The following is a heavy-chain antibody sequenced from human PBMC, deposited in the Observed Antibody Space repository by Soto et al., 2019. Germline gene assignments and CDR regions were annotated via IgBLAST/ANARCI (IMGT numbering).Heavy chain of an antibody. D-gene: IGHD6-13*01. V-gene: IGHV5-51*01. Sequence: GESLQISYKGPGYNDAGYWMAPVRQMPGKGLEWMGIIYPDNSDTRYSRSFQGQVTISADKSIRTAYLQWSSLKASDTAVYYCARQGATAATLPLIWFDPWGQGTLVTVSS. CDR2: IYPDNSDT. J-gene: IGHJ5*02. CDR1: GYNDAGYW. CDR3: ARQGATAATLPLIWFDP.